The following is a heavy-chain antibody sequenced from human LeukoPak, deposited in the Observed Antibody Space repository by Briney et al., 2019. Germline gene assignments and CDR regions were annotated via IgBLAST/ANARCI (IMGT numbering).Heavy chain of an antibody. D-gene: IGHD3-3*01. V-gene: IGHV3-30-3*01. CDR1: GFTFSSYA. CDR2: ISYDGSNK. Sequence: GGSLRLSCAASGFTFSSYAMHWVRQAPGKGLEWVAVISYDGSNKYYADSVKGRFTISRDNSKNTLYLQMNSLRAEDTAVYYCARVVTIFGVVNYYMDVWGKGTTVTVSS. CDR3: ARVVTIFGVVNYYMDV. J-gene: IGHJ6*03.